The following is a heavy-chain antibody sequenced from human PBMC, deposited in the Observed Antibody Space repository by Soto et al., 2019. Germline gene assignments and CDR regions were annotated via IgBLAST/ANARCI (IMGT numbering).Heavy chain of an antibody. CDR3: ARDRLVLVAAPLHHHWFDP. V-gene: IGHV3-7*04. CDR2: IKQDGSEK. Sequence: QPGGSLRLSCAASGFTFSSYWMSWVRQAPGKGLEWVANIKQDGSEKYYVDSVKGRFTISRDNAKNSLYLQMNSLRAEDTAVYYCARDRLVLVAAPLHHHWFDPWGQGT. J-gene: IGHJ5*02. CDR1: GFTFSSYW. D-gene: IGHD2-15*01.